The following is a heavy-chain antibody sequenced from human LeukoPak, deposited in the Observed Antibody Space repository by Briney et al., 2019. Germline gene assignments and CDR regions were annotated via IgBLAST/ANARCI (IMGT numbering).Heavy chain of an antibody. CDR1: GGSISSYY. Sequence: PSETLSLTCTVSGGSISSYYWSWIRQPPGKGLEWIGYIYYSGSTNYNPSLKSRVTISVDTSKNQFSLKLSSVTAADTAAYYCARVSDYLWGSYRYQDDYGWDVWGQGTTVTVSS. J-gene: IGHJ6*02. V-gene: IGHV4-59*01. CDR2: IYYSGST. CDR3: ARVSDYLWGSYRYQDDYGWDV. D-gene: IGHD3-16*02.